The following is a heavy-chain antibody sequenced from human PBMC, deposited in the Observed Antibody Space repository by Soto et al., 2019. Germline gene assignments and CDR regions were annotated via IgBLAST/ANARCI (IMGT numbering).Heavy chain of an antibody. CDR2: ISYDGSNK. Sequence: QVQLVESGGGVVQPGRSLRLSCAASGFTFSSYAMHWVRQAPGKGLEWVAVISYDGSNKYYADSVKGRFTISRDNSKNTRYLQMNSLRAEDTAVYYCAREQGSTSCARGGGYYYYYMDVWGKGPRSPSP. CDR3: AREQGSTSCARGGGYYYYYMDV. J-gene: IGHJ6*03. V-gene: IGHV3-30-3*01. CDR1: GFTFSSYA. D-gene: IGHD2-2*01.